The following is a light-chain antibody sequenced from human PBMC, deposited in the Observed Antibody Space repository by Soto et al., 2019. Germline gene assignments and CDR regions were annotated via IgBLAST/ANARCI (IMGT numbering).Light chain of an antibody. CDR1: QSVSYY. Sequence: NVLTNSPGTLSLSPGERATLSCRASQSVSYYLAWYQQKPGQAPRLLIYDASTRATGIPARFSGSGSGTEFTLTISTLQAEDVAGYYCQEYYSMPPSFGGGTKVAIK. J-gene: IGKJ4*01. CDR2: DAS. V-gene: IGKV3-15*01. CDR3: QEYYSMPPS.